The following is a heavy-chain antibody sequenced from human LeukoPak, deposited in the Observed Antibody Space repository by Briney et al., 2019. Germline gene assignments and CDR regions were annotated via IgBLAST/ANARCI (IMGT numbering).Heavy chain of an antibody. CDR1: GFTFSSYS. CDR3: ARGGPYY. J-gene: IGHJ4*02. Sequence: QSGGSLRLSCAASGFTFSSYSMNWVHQAPGKGLEWVSCISSSSSTIYYADSVKGRFTISRDNAKNSLYLQMNSLRAEDTAVYYCARGGPYYWGQGTLVTVSS. V-gene: IGHV3-48*01. CDR2: ISSSSSTI. D-gene: IGHD3-16*01.